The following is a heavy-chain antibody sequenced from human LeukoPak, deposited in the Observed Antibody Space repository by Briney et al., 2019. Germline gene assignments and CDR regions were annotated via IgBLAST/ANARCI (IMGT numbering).Heavy chain of an antibody. CDR2: IDYSGST. CDR1: GDSSTNSLYN. V-gene: IGHV4-39*07. CDR3: ARDLGSGSQGRFDP. J-gene: IGHJ5*02. D-gene: IGHD3-10*01. Sequence: SETLSLTCTVSGDSSTNSLYNWGWIRQPPGKGLEWIGSIDYSGSTYYNPSLKSRATISIDTSKSQFSLKVTSVTAADTAVYYCARDLGSGSQGRFDPWGQGTLVTVSS.